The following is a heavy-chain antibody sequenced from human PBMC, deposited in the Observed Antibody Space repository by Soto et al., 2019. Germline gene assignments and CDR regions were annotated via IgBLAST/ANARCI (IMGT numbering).Heavy chain of an antibody. CDR3: ARHSSGSWVYYYYMDV. J-gene: IGHJ6*03. CDR1: GGSISSSSYY. CDR2: IYYSGST. Sequence: SETLSLTCTVSGGSISSSSYYWGWIRQPPGKGLEWIGSIYYSGSTYYNPSLKSRVTISVDTSKNQFSLKLSPVTAADTAVYYCARHSSGSWVYYYYMDVWGKGTTVTVSS. V-gene: IGHV4-39*01. D-gene: IGHD3-10*01.